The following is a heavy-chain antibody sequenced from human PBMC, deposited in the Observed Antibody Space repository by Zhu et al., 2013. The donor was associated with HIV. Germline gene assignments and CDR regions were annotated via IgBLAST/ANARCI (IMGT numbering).Heavy chain of an antibody. V-gene: IGHV1-2*02. CDR3: ARVRGEGDGAYYYHYMDV. CDR2: INSNSGGT. D-gene: IGHD3-10*01. CDR1: GYTFTGYY. Sequence: AEVKKPGASVKVSCKASGYTFTGYYIHWVRQAPGQGLEWMGWINSNSGGTNYAQRFQGRVTMTRDTSISTAYMELSRLRSDDTAVYYCARVRGEGDGAYYYHYMDVWGKGTTVTVSS. J-gene: IGHJ6*03.